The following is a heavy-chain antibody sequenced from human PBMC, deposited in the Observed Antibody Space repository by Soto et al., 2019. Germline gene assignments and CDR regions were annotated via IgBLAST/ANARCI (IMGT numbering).Heavy chain of an antibody. CDR2: ISGSGAST. J-gene: IGHJ4*02. D-gene: IGHD6-13*01. CDR1: GFTFSSYA. Sequence: EVQLLESGGGLVQPGGSLRLSCAASGFTFSSYAMSWVRQAPGKGLEWVSAISGSGASTYYANSVTGRFNISRHNSKNTLYLQMNSLRGEDTAVYHCAKDLGYSSSAGDYWGQGTMVTVSS. V-gene: IGHV3-23*01. CDR3: AKDLGYSSSAGDY.